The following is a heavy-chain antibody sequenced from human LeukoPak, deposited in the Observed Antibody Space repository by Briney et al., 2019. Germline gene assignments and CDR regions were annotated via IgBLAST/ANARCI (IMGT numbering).Heavy chain of an antibody. CDR1: GFTFDDYA. CDR2: ISWNSGSI. D-gene: IGHD2-2*01. Sequence: GRSLRLSCAASGFTFDDYAMHWVRQAPGKGLEWVSGISWNSGSIGYADSMKGRFTISRDNAKNSLYLQMNSLRPEDMALYYCAKSGCSSTSCYLNYWGQGILVTVSS. V-gene: IGHV3-9*03. J-gene: IGHJ4*02. CDR3: AKSGCSSTSCYLNY.